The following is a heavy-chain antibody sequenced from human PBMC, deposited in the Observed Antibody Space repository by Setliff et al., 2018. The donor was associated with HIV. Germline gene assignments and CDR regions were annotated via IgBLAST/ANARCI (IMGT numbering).Heavy chain of an antibody. J-gene: IGHJ4*02. Sequence: GESLKISCKGSGYSFTSYWIGWVRQMPGKGLEWMGIIYPGDSDTRYSPSFQGQVTISADKSISIAYLQWNSLKASDTAMYYCARCSGSYPCDGTFSWPDWGQGTLVTVSS. CDR3: ARCSGSYPCDGTFSWPD. V-gene: IGHV5-51*01. D-gene: IGHD1-26*01. CDR1: GYSFTSYW. CDR2: IYPGDSDT.